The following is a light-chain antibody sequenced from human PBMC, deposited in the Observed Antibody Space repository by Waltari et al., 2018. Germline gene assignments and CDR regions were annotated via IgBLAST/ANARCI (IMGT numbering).Light chain of an antibody. V-gene: IGLV4-69*01. Sequence: QLVLTQSPSASASLGASVKLTCTLSSGHSTNVIAWLQKRPERGPRYLMKVNSDGSHNKGDGIPDRFSVSSSGAEHYLTISSLQSEDEADYYCQTGGHGTWVFGGGTKLTVL. CDR1: SGHSTNV. CDR2: VNSDGSH. CDR3: QTGGHGTWV. J-gene: IGLJ3*02.